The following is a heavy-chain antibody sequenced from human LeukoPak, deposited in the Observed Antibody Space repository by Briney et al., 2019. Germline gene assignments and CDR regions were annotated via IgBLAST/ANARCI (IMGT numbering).Heavy chain of an antibody. Sequence: PSETLSLTCTVSGGSISGYYWSWVRQSPEKGLESIGFIYSTGSTSYNPSLRSRVTISIDTSQNQFYLRLTSVTAADTAVYYCARDFLWSSTTFSYYYYMDVWGKGTTVTVSS. V-gene: IGHV4-59*01. CDR2: IYSTGST. J-gene: IGHJ6*03. CDR1: GGSISGYY. CDR3: ARDFLWSSTTFSYYYYMDV. D-gene: IGHD2-21*01.